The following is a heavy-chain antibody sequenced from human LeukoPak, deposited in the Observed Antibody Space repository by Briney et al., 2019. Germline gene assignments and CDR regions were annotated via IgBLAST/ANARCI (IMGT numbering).Heavy chain of an antibody. J-gene: IGHJ4*02. D-gene: IGHD3-22*01. CDR2: ISGSGGST. V-gene: IGHV3-23*01. CDR1: GFAFSSYA. Sequence: PGGSLRLSCAVSGFAFSSYAMTWVRQAPGKGLEWVSVISGSGGSTYYADSVKGRFTISRDNSKNTLYMQMNSLRAEDTAVYYCAKEPMIVVVITTDGSDYWGQGTLVTVSS. CDR3: AKEPMIVVVITTDGSDY.